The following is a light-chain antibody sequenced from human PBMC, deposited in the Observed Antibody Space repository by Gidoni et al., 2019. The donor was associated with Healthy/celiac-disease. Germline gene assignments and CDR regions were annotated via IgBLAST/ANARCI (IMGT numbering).Light chain of an antibody. J-gene: IGKJ3*01. CDR3: QQSYSTPFT. V-gene: IGKV1-39*01. CDR1: QSISSY. Sequence: DIQMTQSPSSLSASVGDRVTITCRASQSISSYLNWYQQKPGKAPKLLIYAASSLQSGVPSRFSGSGSGTEFTLTISSLQPEDFATYYCQQSYSTPFTFGPXTKVEIK. CDR2: AAS.